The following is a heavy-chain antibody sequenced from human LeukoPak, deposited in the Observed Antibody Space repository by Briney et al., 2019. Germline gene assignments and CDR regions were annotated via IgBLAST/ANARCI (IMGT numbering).Heavy chain of an antibody. CDR2: ISRSGSTI. Sequence: GGSLRLSCAASGFTFSSYEMNWVRQAPGKGLEWVSYISRSGSTIHYADSVKGRFTISRDNAKNSLYLQMNSLRAEDTAVYYCAELGITMIGGVWGKGTTVTISS. D-gene: IGHD3-10*02. V-gene: IGHV3-48*03. CDR1: GFTFSSYE. J-gene: IGHJ6*04. CDR3: AELGITMIGGV.